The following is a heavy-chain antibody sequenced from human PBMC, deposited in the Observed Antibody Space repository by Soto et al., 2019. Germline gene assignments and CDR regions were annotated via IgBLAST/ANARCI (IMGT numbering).Heavy chain of an antibody. J-gene: IGHJ6*02. CDR2: ILPVFGTT. CDR3: ARDPDEVVGTDYHYYGMDV. CDR1: GDTSSNYG. Sequence: ASVKVSCKASGDTSSNYGVSWLRQAPGQGLEWMGGILPVFGTTTYARNFQGRITITADKSTSTVYMELTSLRSDDTATYYCARDPDEVVGTDYHYYGMDVWDQGATVTVSS. V-gene: IGHV1-69*06. D-gene: IGHD1-26*01.